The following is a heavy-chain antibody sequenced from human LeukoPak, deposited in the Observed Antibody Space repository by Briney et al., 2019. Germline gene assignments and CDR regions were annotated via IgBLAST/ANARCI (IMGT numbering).Heavy chain of an antibody. CDR1: GFTFSSYW. Sequence: GGSLRLSCAASGFTFSSYWMSWVRQAPGKGLEWVANIKQDGSEKYYVDSVKGRFTISRDNAKNSLYLQMNSLRAEDTAVYYCARERRWLQNYYFDYWGQGTLVTVSS. CDR2: IKQDGSEK. D-gene: IGHD5-24*01. CDR3: ARERRWLQNYYFDY. J-gene: IGHJ4*02. V-gene: IGHV3-7*01.